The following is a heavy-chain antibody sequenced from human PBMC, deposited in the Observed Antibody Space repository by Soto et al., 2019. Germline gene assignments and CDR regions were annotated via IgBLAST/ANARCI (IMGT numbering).Heavy chain of an antibody. V-gene: IGHV3-15*07. J-gene: IGHJ4*02. CDR2: IKSNTDGGTT. CDR3: TTDKAY. CDR1: GFVFSNAW. Sequence: EVQLVESGGGLVRPGGSLRLSCAASGFVFSNAWVNWVRQAPGKGLEWVGRIKSNTDGGTTDYAAPVEGRFTISRDDSKNTLYLQLNSLKIEDTVVYYCTTDKAYWGQGALVTVSA.